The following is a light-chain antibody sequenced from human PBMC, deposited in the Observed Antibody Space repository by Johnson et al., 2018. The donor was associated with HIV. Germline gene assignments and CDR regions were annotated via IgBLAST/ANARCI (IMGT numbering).Light chain of an antibody. Sequence: QSMLTQPPSVSAAPGQKVTISCSGSSSNIGNNYVSWYQQVPGTAPKLLIYENNKRPSGIPDRFSGSKSGTSATLVITGLQPGDGADYYCVTWDSSLSAYVFATETKVTVL. CDR2: ENN. CDR3: VTWDSSLSAYV. J-gene: IGLJ1*01. CDR1: SSNIGNNY. V-gene: IGLV1-51*02.